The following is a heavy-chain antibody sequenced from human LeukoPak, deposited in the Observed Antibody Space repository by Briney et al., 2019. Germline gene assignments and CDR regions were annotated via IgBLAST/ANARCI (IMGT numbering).Heavy chain of an antibody. CDR2: IYYSGST. J-gene: IGHJ5*02. CDR1: GGSISSGGYY. Sequence: SETLSLTCTVSGGSISSGGYYWSWIRQHPGKGLEWIGYIYYSGSTYYNPSLKSRVTISVDTSKNQFSLKLSSVTAADTAVYYCARADYSNYVRRFDPWGQGTLVTVSS. D-gene: IGHD4-11*01. V-gene: IGHV4-31*03. CDR3: ARADYSNYVRRFDP.